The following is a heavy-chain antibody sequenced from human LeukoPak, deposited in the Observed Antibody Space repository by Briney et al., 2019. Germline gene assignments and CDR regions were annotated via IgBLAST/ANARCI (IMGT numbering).Heavy chain of an antibody. Sequence: GGSLRLSCAASGNYWMHWVRQAPGKGLVWVSHINSDGSWTSYADSVKGRFTISKDNTKNTVYLQMNSLRAEDTAVYYCVSFYETYWGRGTLVTVSS. D-gene: IGHD2/OR15-2a*01. CDR2: INSDGSWT. J-gene: IGHJ4*02. CDR1: GNYW. V-gene: IGHV3-74*01. CDR3: VSFYETY.